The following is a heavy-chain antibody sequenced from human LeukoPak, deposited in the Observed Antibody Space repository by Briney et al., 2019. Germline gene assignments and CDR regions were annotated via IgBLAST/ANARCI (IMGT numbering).Heavy chain of an antibody. CDR1: GGSISSSNW. CDR2: IYHSGST. J-gene: IGHJ6*03. CDR3: AKDGFERGDDTDYMDV. V-gene: IGHV4-4*02. D-gene: IGHD3-22*01. Sequence: SETLSLTCAVSGGSISSSNWWSWVRQPPGKGLEWIGEIYHSGSTNYNPSLKSRVTISVDKSKNQFSLNLSSVTAADTAVYYCAKDGFERGDDTDYMDVWGKGTTVTVSS.